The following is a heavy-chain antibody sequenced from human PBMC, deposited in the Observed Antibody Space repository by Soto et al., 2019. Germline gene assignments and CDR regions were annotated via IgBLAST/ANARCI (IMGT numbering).Heavy chain of an antibody. D-gene: IGHD2-2*01. V-gene: IGHV3-33*01. CDR2: IWYDGSNK. Sequence: GGSLRLSCAASGFTFSSYGMHWVRQAPGKGLEWVAVIWYDGSNKYYADSVKGRFTISRDNSKNTLYLQMNSLRAEDTAVYYCARDSQIYCSSTSCYVPSFDYWGQGTLVTVSS. CDR3: ARDSQIYCSSTSCYVPSFDY. CDR1: GFTFSSYG. J-gene: IGHJ4*02.